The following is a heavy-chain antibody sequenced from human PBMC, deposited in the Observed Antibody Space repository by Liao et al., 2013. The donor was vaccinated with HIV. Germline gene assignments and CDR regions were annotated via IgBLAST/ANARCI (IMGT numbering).Heavy chain of an antibody. CDR1: GGSISSYY. V-gene: IGHV4-39*07. Sequence: QVQLQESGPGLVKPSETLSLTCTVSGGSISSYYWSWIRQPPGKGLEWIGSIYYSGSTYYNPSLKSRVTISVDTSKNQFSLKLSSVTAADTAVYYCARDSPISGAIDYWGQGTLVTVSS. CDR3: ARDSPISGAIDY. J-gene: IGHJ4*02. D-gene: IGHD2/OR15-2a*01. CDR2: IYYSGST.